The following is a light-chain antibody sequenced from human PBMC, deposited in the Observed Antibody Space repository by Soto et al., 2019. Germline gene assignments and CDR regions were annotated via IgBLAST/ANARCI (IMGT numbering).Light chain of an antibody. CDR2: EVN. CDR1: SSDVGGYNY. Sequence: QSVLTQPPSASGSPGQSVAISCTGTSSDVGGYNYVSWYQQHPGKAPKLMIYEVNKRPSGVPDRFSGSKSGNTASLTISGLQAADEVDYYCSLYTSENTYVFGTGTKVTVL. J-gene: IGLJ1*01. V-gene: IGLV2-8*01. CDR3: SLYTSENTYV.